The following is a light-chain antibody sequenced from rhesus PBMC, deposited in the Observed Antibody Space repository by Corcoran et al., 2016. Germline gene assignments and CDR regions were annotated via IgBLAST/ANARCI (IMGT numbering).Light chain of an antibody. Sequence: DIQMTQSPSSLSASAGDTVTITCRASQGISSDVNWFQQKPGKAPKLLLYDASTLEGGVPSRLSGSGSWTDFTLTIRSLQPADFAAYYCLQHNSYPYSFGQGTKVEIK. CDR3: LQHNSYPYS. V-gene: IGKV1-28*03. CDR2: DAS. J-gene: IGKJ2*01. CDR1: QGISSD.